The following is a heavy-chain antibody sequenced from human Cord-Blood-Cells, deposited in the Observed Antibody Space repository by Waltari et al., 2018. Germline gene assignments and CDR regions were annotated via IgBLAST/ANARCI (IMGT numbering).Heavy chain of an antibody. Sequence: QVQLVQSGAEVKKPGSSVKVSCKASGGTFSSYAISWVRQAPGQGLEWMGGIIPIFGTANYAQKFQGRVTITADESTSTAYRELSSLRSEDTAVYYCARDPHSSSYGSGQHWGQGTLVTVSS. CDR2: IIPIFGTA. D-gene: IGHD6-6*01. J-gene: IGHJ1*01. CDR1: GGTFSSYA. CDR3: ARDPHSSSYGSGQH. V-gene: IGHV1-69*12.